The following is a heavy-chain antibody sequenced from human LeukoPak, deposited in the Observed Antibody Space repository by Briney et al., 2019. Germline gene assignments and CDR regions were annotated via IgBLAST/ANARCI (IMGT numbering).Heavy chain of an antibody. V-gene: IGHV5-51*01. CDR1: GYSFTSYW. CDR3: ARTLPYGGNSGFDY. J-gene: IGHJ4*02. CDR2: IYPGDSDT. D-gene: IGHD4-23*01. Sequence: GESLKISCEGSGYSFTSYWIGWVRQMPGKGLEWTGNIYPGDSDTRYSPSFQGQVTISAEKSISTAYLQWSSLKASDTAMYYCARTLPYGGNSGFDYWGQGTLVTVSS.